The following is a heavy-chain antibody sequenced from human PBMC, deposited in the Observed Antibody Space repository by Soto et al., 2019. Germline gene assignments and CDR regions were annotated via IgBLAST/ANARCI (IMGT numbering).Heavy chain of an antibody. V-gene: IGHV1-8*01. D-gene: IGHD3-10*01. CDR1: GYTFTSYD. J-gene: IGHJ6*02. CDR2: MNQNSRNT. CDR3: ARTGLSRSSTFRYHYYGIDV. Sequence: QVQLVQSGAEVKKPGASVKVSCKASGYTFTSYDINWVRQATGQGLEWMGWMNQNSRNTGYAQKFQVRVTMTRNTSISPAYMELSSLRSDDTAVYYCARTGLSRSSTFRYHYYGIDVWGQGATVTVSS.